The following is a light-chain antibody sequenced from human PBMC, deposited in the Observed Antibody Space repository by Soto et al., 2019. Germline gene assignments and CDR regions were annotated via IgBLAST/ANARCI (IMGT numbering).Light chain of an antibody. V-gene: IGKV1-5*01. CDR2: DAS. Sequence: DIQMTQSPSTLSASVGDRVTITCRASQSIASWLAWYRQIPGRAPKLLIYDASSLESGVPSRFSGSGSGTEFTLTISSLQPDDFATYYCQQYNSYSRTFGQGTKVDIK. CDR3: QQYNSYSRT. J-gene: IGKJ1*01. CDR1: QSIASW.